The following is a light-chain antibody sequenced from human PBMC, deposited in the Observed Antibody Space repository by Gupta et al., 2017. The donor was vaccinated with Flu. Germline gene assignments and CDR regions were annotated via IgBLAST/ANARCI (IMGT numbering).Light chain of an antibody. J-gene: IGKJ2*01. CDR1: QSVSSMY. CDR3: QQYVSSLSYT. V-gene: IGKV3-20*01. Sequence: EIVFTQSPGTLSLSPGERATISCRASQSVSSMYMAWYQQKLGQPPRLLIYAASIRATGTPDRFSGSGSGTDFTLTITRLEPEDFAVYYCQQYVSSLSYTFGQGTKLEIK. CDR2: AAS.